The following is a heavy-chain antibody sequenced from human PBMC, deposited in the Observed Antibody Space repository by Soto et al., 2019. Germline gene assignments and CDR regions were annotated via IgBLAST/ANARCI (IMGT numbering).Heavy chain of an antibody. D-gene: IGHD6-13*01. J-gene: IGHJ5*02. CDR3: ARGPIAAADWFDP. Sequence: QVQLVQSGAEEKKPGASVKVSCKASGYTFTTYAMHWVRQAPGQSLEWMGWINAGNGNTKYSQKFQGRVTITRDTSASTAYMERSSLRSEDTAVYYCARGPIAAADWFDPWGQGTLVTVSS. V-gene: IGHV1-3*05. CDR2: INAGNGNT. CDR1: GYTFTTYA.